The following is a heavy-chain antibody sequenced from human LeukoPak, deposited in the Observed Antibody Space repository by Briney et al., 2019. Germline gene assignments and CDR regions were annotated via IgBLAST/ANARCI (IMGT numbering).Heavy chain of an antibody. D-gene: IGHD2-15*01. CDR2: ISGSGDNT. V-gene: IGHV3-23*01. J-gene: IGHJ4*02. CDR3: AKDVMRCSGGCI. Sequence: PGGSLRLSCAASGFTFSTYAMSWVRQAPGKGLEWVSGISGSGDNTYYADSVKGRFTISGDNSRNTLSLQMNSLRAEDTAIYYCAKDVMRCSGGCIWGQGTLVTVSS. CDR1: GFTFSTYA.